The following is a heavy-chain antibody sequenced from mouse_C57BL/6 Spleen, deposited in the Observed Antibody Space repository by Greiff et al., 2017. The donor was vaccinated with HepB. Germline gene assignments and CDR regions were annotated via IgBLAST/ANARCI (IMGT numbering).Heavy chain of an antibody. CDR1: GYTFTDYY. Sequence: EVQLQQSGPELVKPGASVKISCKASGYTFTDYYMNWVKQSHGKSLEWIGDINPNNGGTSYNQKFKGKATLTVDKSSSTAYMELRSLTSEDSAVYYCAREGRTGTEGFAYWGQGTLVTVSA. V-gene: IGHV1-26*01. CDR2: INPNNGGT. CDR3: AREGRTGTEGFAY. D-gene: IGHD4-1*01. J-gene: IGHJ3*01.